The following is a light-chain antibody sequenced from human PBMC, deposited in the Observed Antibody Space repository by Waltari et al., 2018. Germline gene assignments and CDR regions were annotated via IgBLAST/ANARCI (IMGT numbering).Light chain of an antibody. CDR1: QGIGNN. Sequence: DIQMTQSPSSLSASVGDTVTITCQASQGIGNNLNWYQQKPGKAPKLLIYRASRLQSGIPSRFSGSGSGTDFTLTISSLQPEDFATYYCQQGYSYPWTFGQGTKVEIK. CDR3: QQGYSYPWT. J-gene: IGKJ1*01. CDR2: RAS. V-gene: IGKV1-NL1*01.